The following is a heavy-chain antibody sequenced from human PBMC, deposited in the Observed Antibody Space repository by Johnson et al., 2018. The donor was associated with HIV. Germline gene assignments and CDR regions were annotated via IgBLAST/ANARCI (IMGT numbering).Heavy chain of an antibody. CDR1: GFTFSSYW. J-gene: IGHJ3*02. V-gene: IGHV3-7*01. CDR2: IKQGGSEK. CDR3: ARDPLGAGAFYI. Sequence: EVQLVESVGGLVQPGGSLRLSCVASGFTFSSYWMSWVRQAPGKGLEWVANIKQGGSEKYYVDSVKGRFTISRDNAKNSMSLQMNSLRAEDTAVYHCARDPLGAGAFYIWGQGTMVTVSS.